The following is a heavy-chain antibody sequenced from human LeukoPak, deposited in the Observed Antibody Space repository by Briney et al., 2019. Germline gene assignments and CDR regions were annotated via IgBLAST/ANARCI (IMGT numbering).Heavy chain of an antibody. CDR1: GFTFSSYE. CDR2: ISSSGSTR. CDR3: AKNTISGGHYQYYMDV. D-gene: IGHD3-16*02. V-gene: IGHV3-48*03. Sequence: GGSLRLSCAASGFTFSSYEMNWVRQAPGKGLEWVSYISSSGSTRYYADSVKGRFTISRDNSKNTLFLQMNSLRAEDTAVYYCAKNTISGGHYQYYMDVWGKGTTVITSS. J-gene: IGHJ6*03.